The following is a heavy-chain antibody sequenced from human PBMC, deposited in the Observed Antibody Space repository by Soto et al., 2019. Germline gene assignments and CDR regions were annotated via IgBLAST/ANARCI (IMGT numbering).Heavy chain of an antibody. CDR1: GGSISSSSYY. D-gene: IGHD4-17*01. J-gene: IGHJ4*02. CDR2: IYYSGTT. CDR3: AKNGRDTTLTTLDY. V-gene: IGHV4-39*02. Sequence: PSETLSLTCTVSGGSISSSSYYWGWIRQPPGKGLEWIGSIYYSGTTSYNPSLKSRVTISVDTSKNHFSLKLSSVTAADTAVYYCAKNGRDTTLTTLDYWAQGTLVTVSS.